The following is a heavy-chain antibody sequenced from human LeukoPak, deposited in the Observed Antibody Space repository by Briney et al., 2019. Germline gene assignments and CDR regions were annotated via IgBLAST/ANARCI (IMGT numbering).Heavy chain of an antibody. J-gene: IGHJ4*02. CDR2: IYYSGST. CDR3: ARAFGGSSGYYYGYYFDY. CDR1: GXSISSGGYY. D-gene: IGHD3-22*01. Sequence: SLQTLSLTWTVSGXSISSGGYYWSWIRQHPGKGLEWIGYIYYSGSTYYNPSLKSRVTISVDTSKNQFSLKLSSVTAADTAVYYCARAFGGSSGYYYGYYFDYWGQGTLVTVSS. V-gene: IGHV4-31*02.